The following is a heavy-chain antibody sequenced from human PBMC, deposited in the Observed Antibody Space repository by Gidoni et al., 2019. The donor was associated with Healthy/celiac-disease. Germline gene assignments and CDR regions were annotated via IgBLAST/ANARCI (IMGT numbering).Heavy chain of an antibody. CDR3: SRLKGYDFWSGLNWFDP. D-gene: IGHD3-3*01. J-gene: IGHJ5*02. CDR2: IRSSSSYI. V-gene: IGHV3-21*01. CDR1: GCTFSSYS. Sequence: EVQLVEAGGGLVKPGGSLRLSCAASGCTFSSYSRNWVRQAPGKGLEWVSSIRSSSSYIYYAYSVKGRFTISRDNAKNSLYLQMNSLRAEDTAVYYCSRLKGYDFWSGLNWFDPWGQGTLVTVSS.